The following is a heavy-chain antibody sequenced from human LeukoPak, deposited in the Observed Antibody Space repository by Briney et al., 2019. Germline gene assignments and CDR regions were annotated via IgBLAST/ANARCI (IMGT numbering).Heavy chain of an antibody. D-gene: IGHD3-10*01. CDR1: GFTFSSYE. CDR2: ISSSGSTI. CDR3: ARDGFGGDGLHY. Sequence: GGSLRLSCAASGFTFSSYEMNWVRQAPGKGLEWVAYISSSGSTIYYADSVKGRFTISRDNAKNSLYLQMNSLRAEDTAVYYCARDGFGGDGLHYWGQGTLVTVSS. V-gene: IGHV3-48*03. J-gene: IGHJ4*02.